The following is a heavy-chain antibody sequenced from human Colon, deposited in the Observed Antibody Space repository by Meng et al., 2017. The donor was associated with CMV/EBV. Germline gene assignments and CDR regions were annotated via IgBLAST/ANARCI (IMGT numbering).Heavy chain of an antibody. D-gene: IGHD6-13*01. J-gene: IGHJ5*01. CDR3: VRTRASSWYEF. V-gene: IGHV3-11*01. CDR1: EFNFGDHY. Sequence: LSCEASEFNFGDHYMSWVRQAPGKGLDWISYISSRGYTIYYAESVKGRFTISRDNAQNLLYLQMDSLRLEDTAVYFCVRTRASSWYEFWGQGTLVTVSS. CDR2: ISSRGYTI.